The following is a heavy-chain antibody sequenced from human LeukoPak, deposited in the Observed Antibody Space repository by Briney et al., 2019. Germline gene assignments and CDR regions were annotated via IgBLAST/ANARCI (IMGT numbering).Heavy chain of an antibody. J-gene: IGHJ4*02. CDR3: AKDLGGARFGY. CDR2: ISGSGGST. Sequence: GGSLRLSCAASGFTFSSYAMSWVRQAPGKGLEWVSAISGSGGSTYYADSVKGRFTISRDNSKNTLYLQMYSMRAEDTAVYYCAKDLGGARFGYWGQGTLVTVSS. CDR1: GFTFSSYA. V-gene: IGHV3-23*01. D-gene: IGHD4-17*01.